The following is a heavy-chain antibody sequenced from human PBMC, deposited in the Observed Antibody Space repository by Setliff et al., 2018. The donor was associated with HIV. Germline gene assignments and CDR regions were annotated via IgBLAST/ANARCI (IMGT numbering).Heavy chain of an antibody. CDR2: ISGDSNII. J-gene: IGHJ4*02. D-gene: IGHD7-27*01. CDR3: ARDLHWAFDY. CDR1: GFTFSSYS. V-gene: IGHV3-48*01. Sequence: PGGSLSLSCTASGFTFSSYSMNWVRQAPGRGLEWVSYISGDSNIIDYADSVKGRFTISRDNAKNSLYLQMNSLRAEDPAVYYCARDLHWAFDYWGQGTLVTVSS.